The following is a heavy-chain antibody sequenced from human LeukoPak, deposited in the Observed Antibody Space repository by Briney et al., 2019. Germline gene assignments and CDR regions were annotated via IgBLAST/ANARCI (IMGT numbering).Heavy chain of an antibody. J-gene: IGHJ4*02. V-gene: IGHV4-39*07. CDR1: GGSISNSNYY. D-gene: IGHD5-12*01. CDR2: INHSGST. CDR3: ARLPRLATQGLAY. Sequence: PSETLSLTCTVSGGSISNSNYYWGWIRQPPGKGLEWIGEINHSGSTNYNPSLKSRVTISVDTSKNQFSLKLSSVTAADTAVYYCARLPRLATQGLAYWGQGTLVTVSS.